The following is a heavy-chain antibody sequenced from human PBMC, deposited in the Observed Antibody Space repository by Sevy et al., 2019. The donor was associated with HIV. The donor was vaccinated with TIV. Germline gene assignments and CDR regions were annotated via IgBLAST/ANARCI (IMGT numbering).Heavy chain of an antibody. CDR2: FIPIFGTT. D-gene: IGHD3-22*01. CDR1: GGSFTSYG. V-gene: IGHV1-69*13. J-gene: IGHJ3*02. CDR3: ARLYHDGSAVQTFDS. Sequence: ASVKVSCKASGGSFTSYGISWVRQAPGQGLEWMGGFIPIFGTTNYGQNFQDSVTFTADESTSTAYLELSSLRSEDTAVYYCARLYHDGSAVQTFDSWGQGTLVTVSS.